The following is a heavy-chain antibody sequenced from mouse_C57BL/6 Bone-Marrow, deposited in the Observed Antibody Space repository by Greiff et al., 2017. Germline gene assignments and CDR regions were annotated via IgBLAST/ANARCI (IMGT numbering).Heavy chain of an antibody. CDR1: GYTFTSYG. CDR3: ERLDYYYGSSYWYFDV. J-gene: IGHJ1*03. Sequence: VKLMESGAELARPGASVKLSCKASGYTFTSYGISWVKQRTGQGLEWIGEIYPRSGNTYYNEKFKGKATLTADKSSSTAYMELRSLTSEDSAVXFWERLDYYYGSSYWYFDVWGTGTTVTVSS. V-gene: IGHV1-81*01. D-gene: IGHD1-1*01. CDR2: IYPRSGNT.